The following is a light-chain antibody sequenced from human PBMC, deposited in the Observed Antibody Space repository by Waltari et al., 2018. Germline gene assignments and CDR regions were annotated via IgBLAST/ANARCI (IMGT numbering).Light chain of an antibody. CDR2: EDS. CDR3: GTWDSSLSGAV. V-gene: IGLV1-51*02. CDR1: SPNTGNNY. J-gene: IGLJ7*01. Sequence: QSVLTQPPPVSAAPGQRVTISCSGGSPNTGNNYVSWYRQFPGTAPKLLIYEDSERPSGIPGRFSGSKSGTSATLDITGLQAGDEADYYCGTWDSSLSGAVFGGGTHLTVL.